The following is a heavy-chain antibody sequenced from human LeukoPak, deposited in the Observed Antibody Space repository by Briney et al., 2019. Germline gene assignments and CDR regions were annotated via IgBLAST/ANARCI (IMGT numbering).Heavy chain of an antibody. D-gene: IGHD1-26*01. J-gene: IGHJ4*02. CDR3: ARSMSGRNDF. CDR1: GFTFSSFW. V-gene: IGHV3-74*01. Sequence: GGSLRLSCAGSGFTFSSFWFHWVRQGAGKGLVWVSRINEDGSRTDYADSVQGRFNIFRDNARKTLYLQMNSLSVEDTGVYYCARSMSGRNDFWGQGTLVTVSS. CDR2: INEDGSRT.